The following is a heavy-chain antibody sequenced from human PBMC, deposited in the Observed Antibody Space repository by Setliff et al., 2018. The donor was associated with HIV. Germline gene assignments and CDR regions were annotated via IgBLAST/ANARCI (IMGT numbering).Heavy chain of an antibody. J-gene: IGHJ4*02. V-gene: IGHV5-51*01. CDR3: ARLGSHCKNAFCPPY. Sequence: GESLKISCKGSGYSFSSYWIGWVRQMPGKGLEWMGIICHGDSDTRYSPSFQGQVTISADKSISTAYLQCSSLKASDTAVYHCARLGSHCKNAFCPPYWGQGTLVTVSS. D-gene: IGHD2-15*01. CDR1: GYSFSSYW. CDR2: ICHGDSDT.